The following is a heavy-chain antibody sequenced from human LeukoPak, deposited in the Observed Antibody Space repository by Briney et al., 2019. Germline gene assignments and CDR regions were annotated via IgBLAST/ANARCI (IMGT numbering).Heavy chain of an antibody. CDR2: ISSSSSYI. CDR1: GFTFSSYS. Sequence: GSLRLSCAASGFTFSSYSMNWVRQAPGKELEWVSSISSSSSYIYYADSVKGRFTISRDNAKNSLYLQMNSLRAEDTAVYYCARDFNTDYYDSSGYYYAYWGQGTLVTVSS. D-gene: IGHD3-22*01. V-gene: IGHV3-21*01. CDR3: ARDFNTDYYDSSGYYYAY. J-gene: IGHJ4*02.